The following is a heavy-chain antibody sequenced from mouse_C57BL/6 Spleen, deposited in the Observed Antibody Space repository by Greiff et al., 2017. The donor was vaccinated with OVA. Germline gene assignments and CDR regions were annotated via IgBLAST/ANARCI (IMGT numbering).Heavy chain of an antibody. Sequence: DVKLVESGGGLVKPGGSLKLSCAASGFTFSDYGMHWVRQAPEKGLEWVAYISSGSSTIYYADTVKGRFTISRDNAKNTLFLQMTSLRSEDTAMYYCARPQLGYWYFDVWGTGTTVTVSS. CDR1: GFTFSDYG. V-gene: IGHV5-17*01. D-gene: IGHD4-1*02. J-gene: IGHJ1*03. CDR3: ARPQLGYWYFDV. CDR2: ISSGSSTI.